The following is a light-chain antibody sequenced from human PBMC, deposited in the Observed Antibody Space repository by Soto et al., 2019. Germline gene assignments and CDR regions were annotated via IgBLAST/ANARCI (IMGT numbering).Light chain of an antibody. CDR2: EVS. Sequence: LTQPASVSGSPGQSITISCTGTSSDVGGYNSVSWYQQHLGKAPKLMIYEVSNRPSGVSNRFSGSKSGSTASLTISGLQAEDEADYYCSSYTSSSTPCVFGTGTKVTVL. CDR1: SSDVGGYNS. CDR3: SSYTSSSTPCV. J-gene: IGLJ1*01. V-gene: IGLV2-14*01.